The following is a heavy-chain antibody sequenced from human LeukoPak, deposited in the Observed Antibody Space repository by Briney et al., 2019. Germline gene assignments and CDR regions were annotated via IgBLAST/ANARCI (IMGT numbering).Heavy chain of an antibody. CDR2: IYTSGST. V-gene: IGHV4-4*07. CDR1: GGSISSYY. Sequence: PSETLSLTCTVSGGSISSYYWSWIRQPAGKGLEWIGRIYTSGSTNYNPSLKSRVTISVDTSKRQSSLKLSSVTAADTAVYYCARYGSGRAYYYYMDVWGKGTTVTVSS. CDR3: ARYGSGRAYYYYMDV. D-gene: IGHD3-10*01. J-gene: IGHJ6*03.